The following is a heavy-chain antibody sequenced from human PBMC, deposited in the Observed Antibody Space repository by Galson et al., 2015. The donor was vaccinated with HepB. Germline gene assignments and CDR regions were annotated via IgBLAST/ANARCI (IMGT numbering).Heavy chain of an antibody. Sequence: SLRLSCAASGFAFSSYSMNWVRQAPGKGLEWVSYISSSTSTIYYADSVKGRFTISRDNAKNSLYLQMNSLRAEDTAVCYCARDNPTVTTSQFDYWGQGTLVTVSS. V-gene: IGHV3-48*04. CDR1: GFAFSSYS. CDR2: ISSSTSTI. J-gene: IGHJ4*02. CDR3: ARDNPTVTTSQFDY. D-gene: IGHD4-17*01.